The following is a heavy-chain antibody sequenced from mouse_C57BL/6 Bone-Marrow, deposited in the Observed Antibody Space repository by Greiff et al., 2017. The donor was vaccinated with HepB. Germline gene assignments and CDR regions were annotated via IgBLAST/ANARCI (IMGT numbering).Heavy chain of an antibody. Sequence: VQLQQPGAELVRPGTSVKLSCKASGYTFTSYWMHWVKQRPGQGLEWIGVIDPSDSYTNYNQKFKGKATLTVDTSSSTAYMQLSSLTSEDSAVYYCASSNWDEVAYWGQGTLVTVSA. CDR1: GYTFTSYW. V-gene: IGHV1-59*01. D-gene: IGHD4-1*01. CDR2: IDPSDSYT. CDR3: ASSNWDEVAY. J-gene: IGHJ3*01.